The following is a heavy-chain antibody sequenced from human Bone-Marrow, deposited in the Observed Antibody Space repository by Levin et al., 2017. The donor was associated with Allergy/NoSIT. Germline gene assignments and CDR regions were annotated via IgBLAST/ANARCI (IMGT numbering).Heavy chain of an antibody. V-gene: IGHV3-7*01. CDR2: IDQEGSEK. CDR1: GFIFSSYW. J-gene: IGHJ6*02. Sequence: GESLKISCTASGFIFSSYWMHWVRQAPGQGLEWVADIDQEGSEKYYVDSVKGRFTISRDNSKNSLYLQMNSLRAEDTAVYYCARGKLANYGPGLDMDVWGQGTTVSVSS. CDR3: ARGKLANYGPGLDMDV. D-gene: IGHD1-7*01.